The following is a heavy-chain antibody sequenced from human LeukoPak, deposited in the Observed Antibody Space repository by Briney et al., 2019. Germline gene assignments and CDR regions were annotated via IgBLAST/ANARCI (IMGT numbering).Heavy chain of an antibody. J-gene: IGHJ6*03. CDR1: GFTFSSSA. CDR2: ITGSGDYT. CDR3: ARYGADYGDYYYYYMDV. Sequence: GGSLRLSCAASGFTFSSSAMGWVRQAPGKGLEWVSSITGSGDYTYYADSVKGRFTISRDNDKNSLYLQMNSLRAEDTAVYYCARYGADYGDYYYYYMDVWGKGTTVTVSS. V-gene: IGHV3-21*01. D-gene: IGHD4-17*01.